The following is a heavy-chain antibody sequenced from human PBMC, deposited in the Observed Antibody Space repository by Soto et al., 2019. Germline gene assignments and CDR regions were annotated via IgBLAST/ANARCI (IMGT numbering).Heavy chain of an antibody. J-gene: IGHJ5*02. CDR2: LYYSGST. CDR1: GGSIRGHY. Sequence: PSETLSLTWTVAGGSIRGHYGRWIRQPPGKGLEWIGYLYYSGSTNYNPSLKSRVTVSVDTSKNQFSLKLNSVTAADTAVYYCEGVDPLVGGRRWFAPWGQGTLVTVSS. V-gene: IGHV4-59*11. CDR3: EGVDPLVGGRRWFAP. D-gene: IGHD3-10*01.